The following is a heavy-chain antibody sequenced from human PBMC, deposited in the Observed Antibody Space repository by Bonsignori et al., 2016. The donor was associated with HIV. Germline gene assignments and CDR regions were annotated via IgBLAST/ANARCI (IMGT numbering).Heavy chain of an antibody. CDR3: ARDASELVAYPWHYFDY. D-gene: IGHD2-8*02. Sequence: VRQAPGKGLEWVSYISSSGSTIYYAGFVKGRFTVSRDNAKNSLFLQMNSLGDEDTAVYYCARDASELVAYPWHYFDYWGQGTLVTVSS. J-gene: IGHJ4*02. CDR2: ISSSGSTI. V-gene: IGHV3-48*02.